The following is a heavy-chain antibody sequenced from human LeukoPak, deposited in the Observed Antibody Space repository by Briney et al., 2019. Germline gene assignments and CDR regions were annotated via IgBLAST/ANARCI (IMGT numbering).Heavy chain of an antibody. V-gene: IGHV1-46*01. Sequence: ASVKVSCKASGYTFTSYYMHWVRQAPGQGLEWMGLINPSGGSTSYAQKFQGRVTMTRDTSTSTVYMELSSLRSEDTAVYYCTTRYCSSSSCYIFDGGEYYYMDVWGKGTTVTVSS. D-gene: IGHD2-2*02. CDR2: INPSGGST. CDR1: GYTFTSYY. J-gene: IGHJ6*03. CDR3: TTRYCSSSSCYIFDGGEYYYMDV.